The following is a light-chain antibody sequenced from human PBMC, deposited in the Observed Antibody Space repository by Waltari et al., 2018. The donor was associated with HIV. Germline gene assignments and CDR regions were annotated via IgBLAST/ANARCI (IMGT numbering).Light chain of an antibody. CDR1: SSNTGAGYD. CDR2: VNN. J-gene: IGLJ2*01. CDR3: QSYDSRLRAVV. V-gene: IGLV1-40*01. Sequence: QSVLTQPPSVSGAPGQRVTLPCPGSSSNTGAGYDVPWYQQLPGTAPKLLIYVNNNRPSGVPDRFSGSKSGTSVSLAITGLQAEDEADYFCQSYDSRLRAVVFGGGTKLTVL.